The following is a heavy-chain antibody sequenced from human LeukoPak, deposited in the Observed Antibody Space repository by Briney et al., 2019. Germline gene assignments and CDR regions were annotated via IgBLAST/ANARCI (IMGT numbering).Heavy chain of an antibody. D-gene: IGHD2-2*01. J-gene: IGHJ5*02. CDR1: GYTFTSYA. CDR3: ARGGRGVVPAAPYFSWFDP. V-gene: IGHV1-3*01. Sequence: ASVKVSCKASGYTFTSYAMHWVRQAPGQRLEWMGWINAGNGNTKYSQKFQGRVTMTRDTSTSTVYMELSSLRSEDTAVYYCARGGRGVVPAAPYFSWFDPWGQGTLVTVSS. CDR2: INAGNGNT.